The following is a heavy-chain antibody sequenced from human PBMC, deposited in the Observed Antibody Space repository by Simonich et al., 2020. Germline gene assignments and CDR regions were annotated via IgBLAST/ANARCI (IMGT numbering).Heavy chain of an antibody. V-gene: IGHV3-21*01. J-gene: IGHJ4*02. CDR3: ARANERDY. CDR2: IISSSSYI. CDR1: GFTFSSYS. D-gene: IGHD1-1*01. Sequence: EVQLVESGGGLVKPGGSLRLSCAASGFTFSSYSMNWVRQAPGKGREWVSSIISSSSYIYYADSVKGRFTISRDNAKNSLYLQMNSLRAEDTAVYYCARANERDYWGQGTLVTVSS.